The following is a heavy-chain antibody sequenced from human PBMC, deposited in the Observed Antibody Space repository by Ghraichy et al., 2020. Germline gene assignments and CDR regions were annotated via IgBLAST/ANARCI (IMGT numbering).Heavy chain of an antibody. V-gene: IGHV3-64D*09. CDR3: VRTGVAVAGVDC. CDR1: GFTFSSYD. CDR2: ISSDNNGANT. D-gene: IGHD6-19*01. Sequence: GVLRLSCSASGFTFSSYDMHWVRRAPGKGLEYVSAISSDNNGANTYYADSMKGRFTISRDNSKNTLYLQMSSLRADDTAVYYCVRTGVAVAGVDCWGQGTLVTVSS. J-gene: IGHJ4*02.